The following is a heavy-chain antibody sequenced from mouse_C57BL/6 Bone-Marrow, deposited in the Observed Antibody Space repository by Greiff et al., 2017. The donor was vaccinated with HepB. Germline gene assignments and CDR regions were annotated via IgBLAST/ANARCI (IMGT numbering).Heavy chain of an antibody. V-gene: IGHV1-22*01. CDR3: AKLYYDYDESFAY. Sequence: VQLQQSGPELVKPGASVKMSCKASGYTFTDYNMHWVKQSHGKSLEWIGYINPNNGGTSYNQKFKGKATLTVNKSSSTAYMELRSLTSEESAVYYCAKLYYDYDESFAYWGQGTLVTVSA. D-gene: IGHD2-4*01. CDR2: INPNNGGT. CDR1: GYTFTDYN. J-gene: IGHJ3*01.